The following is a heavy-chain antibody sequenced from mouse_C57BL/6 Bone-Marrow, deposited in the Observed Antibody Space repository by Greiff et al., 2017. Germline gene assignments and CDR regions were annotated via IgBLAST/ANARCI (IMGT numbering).Heavy chain of an antibody. D-gene: IGHD1-1*01. V-gene: IGHV1-82*01. Sequence: QVQLQQSGPELVKPGASVKISCKASGYAFSSSWMNWVKQRPGKGLEWIGRLYPGDGDTNYNGKFKGKATLTADKSSSTAYMQLSSLTSEDSAVYFCARDYGRGYWYFDVWGTGTTVTVSS. CDR1: GYAFSSSW. J-gene: IGHJ1*03. CDR3: ARDYGRGYWYFDV. CDR2: LYPGDGDT.